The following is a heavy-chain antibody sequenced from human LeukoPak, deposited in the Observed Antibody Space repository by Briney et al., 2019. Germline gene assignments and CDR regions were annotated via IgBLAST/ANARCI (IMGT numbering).Heavy chain of an antibody. CDR2: MNPNSGNT. V-gene: IGHV1-8*03. D-gene: IGHD6-13*01. J-gene: IGHJ3*02. Sequence: ASVKVSCKASGYTFTSYDINWVRQAAGQGLEWMGWMNPNSGNTGYAQKFQGRVTITRNTSISTAYMELSSLRSEDTAVYYCAREWRGSWYPWDDAFDIWGQGTMVTVSS. CDR1: GYTFTSYD. CDR3: AREWRGSWYPWDDAFDI.